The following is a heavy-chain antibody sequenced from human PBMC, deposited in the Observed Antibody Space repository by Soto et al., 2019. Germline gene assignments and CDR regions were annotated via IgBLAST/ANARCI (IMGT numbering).Heavy chain of an antibody. D-gene: IGHD4-17*01. CDR2: IIHSGRD. J-gene: IGHJ2*01. V-gene: IGHV4-34*12. Sequence: QVHLQQWGAGLLKPSETLSLTCAVDGGSFSGYHWTWIRQFPGKGLEWIGEIIHSGRDNYNPSLSGRVSLSIVPSKKQFSLKLTSVTASDTALYYCAIRPPRVIGFGDYKGLDIWGRVTLVTVSS. CDR1: GGSFSGYH. CDR3: AIRPPRVIGFGDYKGLDI.